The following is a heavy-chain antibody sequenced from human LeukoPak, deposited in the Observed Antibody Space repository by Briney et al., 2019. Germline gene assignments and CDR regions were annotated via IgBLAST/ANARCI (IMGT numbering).Heavy chain of an antibody. V-gene: IGHV1-69*04. J-gene: IGHJ6*02. CDR2: IIPILGIA. CDR3: ASDSSGSYSYYYYGMDV. CDR1: VGTFSSYA. Sequence: SVKVSCKASVGTFSSYAISWVRQAPGQGLEWMGRIIPILGIAKYAQNFQGRVTITADKSTSTAYLELSSLRSEATAVYYCASDSSGSYSYYYYGMDVWGQGTTVTVSS. D-gene: IGHD1-26*01.